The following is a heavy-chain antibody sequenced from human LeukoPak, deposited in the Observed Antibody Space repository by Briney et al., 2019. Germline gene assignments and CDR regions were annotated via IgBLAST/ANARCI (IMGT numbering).Heavy chain of an antibody. D-gene: IGHD3-22*01. Sequence: GGSLRLSCAASGFTFSSYEMNWVRQAPGKGLEWVSYISSSGSTIYYADSVKGRFTISRDNAKNSLYLQMNSLRAEETAVYYCARSTYYYDSSGFNYAAFDIWGQGTMVTVSS. J-gene: IGHJ3*02. V-gene: IGHV3-48*03. CDR3: ARSTYYYDSSGFNYAAFDI. CDR1: GFTFSSYE. CDR2: ISSSGSTI.